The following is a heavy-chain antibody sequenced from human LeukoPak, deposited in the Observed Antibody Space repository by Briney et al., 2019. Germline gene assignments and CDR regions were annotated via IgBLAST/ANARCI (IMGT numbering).Heavy chain of an antibody. CDR3: ARRLERWELLRGDAFDT. V-gene: IGHV4-34*01. CDR2: ISHSGST. J-gene: IGHJ3*02. CDR1: GGSFSGYY. D-gene: IGHD1-26*01. Sequence: SETLSLTCAVYGGSFSGYYWSWIRQPPGKGLEWIAEISHSGSTNYNPSLKSRVTISIDTSKNQFSLKLSSVTAADTAVYYCARRLERWELLRGDAFDTWGQGAMVTVSS.